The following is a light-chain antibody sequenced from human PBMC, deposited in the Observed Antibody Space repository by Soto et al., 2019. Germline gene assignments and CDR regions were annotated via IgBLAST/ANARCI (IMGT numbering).Light chain of an antibody. CDR3: SLYTSSSTWV. V-gene: IGLV2-18*01. CDR1: NSDVGSYNR. J-gene: IGLJ3*02. Sequence: QSALTQPPSVSGSPGQSVTISCTVTNSDVGSYNRVSWYQQPPGTAPKLMIYEVSDRPSGVPDRFSGSKSGNTASLTISGLQAEDEADYYCSLYTSSSTWVFGGGTKLTVL. CDR2: EVS.